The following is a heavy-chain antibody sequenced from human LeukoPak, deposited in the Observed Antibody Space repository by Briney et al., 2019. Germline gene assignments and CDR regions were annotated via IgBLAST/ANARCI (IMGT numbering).Heavy chain of an antibody. CDR3: ARGEHLYSSSWYVGYLDNIGLFDY. V-gene: IGHV5-51*01. CDR1: GYSFTSYW. Sequence: GESLKISCKGSGYSFTSYWIGWVRQMPGKGLEWMGIIYPGDSDTRYSPSFQGQVTISADKSISTAYLQWSSLKASDTAMYYCARGEHLYSSSWYVGYLDNIGLFDYWGQGTLVTVSS. J-gene: IGHJ4*02. CDR2: IYPGDSDT. D-gene: IGHD6-13*01.